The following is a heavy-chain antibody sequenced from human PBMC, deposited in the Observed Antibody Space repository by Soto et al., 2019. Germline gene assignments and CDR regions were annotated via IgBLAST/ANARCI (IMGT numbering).Heavy chain of an antibody. V-gene: IGHV4-31*03. CDR3: ARGGVGGYALDNYFAG. CDR1: GGSISGGGYY. J-gene: IGHJ4*02. D-gene: IGHD2-2*01. CDR2: IYYSGST. Sequence: SETLSLTCTVSGGSISGGGYYWNWIRQHPGKGLEWIGYIYYSGSTYYNPSLKGRIAISVDTSKNHLSLKLNSVTAADTAVYYCARGGVGGYALDNYFAGWGQGTLVIFSS.